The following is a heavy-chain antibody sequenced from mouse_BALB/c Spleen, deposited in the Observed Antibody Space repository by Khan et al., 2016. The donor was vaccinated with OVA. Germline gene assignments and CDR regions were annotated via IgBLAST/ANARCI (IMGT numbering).Heavy chain of an antibody. Sequence: QVRLQQSGAELVKPGASVKLSCKASGYTFTSYYMYWLKQRPGQGLEWIVEINPSNGGTNFNEKFKSKATLTVDKSSSTAYIQLSSLTSEDSAVYDCTRRGTARATLWFAYWGQGTLVTVSA. J-gene: IGHJ3*01. D-gene: IGHD3-2*01. CDR2: INPSNGGT. V-gene: IGHV1S81*02. CDR3: TRRGTARATLWFAY. CDR1: GYTFTSYY.